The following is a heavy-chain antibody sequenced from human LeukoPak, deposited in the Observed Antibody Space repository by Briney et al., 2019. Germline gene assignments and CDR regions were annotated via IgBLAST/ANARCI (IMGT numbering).Heavy chain of an antibody. CDR2: INHSGST. CDR3: ARGPNYYDSSGYYSATWFDP. J-gene: IGHJ5*02. V-gene: IGHV4-34*01. CDR1: GGSFSGYY. D-gene: IGHD3-22*01. Sequence: SETLSLTCAVYGGSFSGYYWSWIRQPPGKGLEWVGEINHSGSTNYNPSLKSRVAISVDTSKNQFSLKLSSVTAADTAVYYCARGPNYYDSSGYYSATWFDPWGQGTLVTVSS.